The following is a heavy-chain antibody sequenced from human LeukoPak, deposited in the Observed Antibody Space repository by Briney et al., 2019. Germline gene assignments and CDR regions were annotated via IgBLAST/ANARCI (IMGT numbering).Heavy chain of an antibody. D-gene: IGHD2-15*01. V-gene: IGHV5-10-1*01. CDR3: ARPTCSGGSCLLDY. Sequence: GESLKISCRGSGYRFTDYWITWVRQMPGKGLEWMGRIDPSDSYTNYSPSFQGHVTMSADKSISTAYLQWSSLKASDTAMYFCARPTCSGGSCLLDYWGQGTLVTVSS. CDR1: GYRFTDYW. J-gene: IGHJ4*02. CDR2: IDPSDSYT.